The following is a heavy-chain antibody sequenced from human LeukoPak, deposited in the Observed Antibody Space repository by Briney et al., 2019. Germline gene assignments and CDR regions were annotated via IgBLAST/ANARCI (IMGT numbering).Heavy chain of an antibody. Sequence: SETLSLTCTVSGGSMSCYYWSWIRQPPGKGLEWIGYIYHSGTTNYNPSFKSRVTISVDKSKKQFSLKLNSVTAADTAVYYCARAPGVGGGPVAGTNWFDPWGQGTLVTVSS. CDR2: IYHSGTT. J-gene: IGHJ5*02. CDR1: GGSMSCYY. V-gene: IGHV4-59*01. D-gene: IGHD6-19*01. CDR3: ARAPGVGGGPVAGTNWFDP.